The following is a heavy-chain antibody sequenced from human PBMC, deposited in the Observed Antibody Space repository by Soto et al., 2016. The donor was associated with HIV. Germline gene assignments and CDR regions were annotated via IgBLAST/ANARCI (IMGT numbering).Heavy chain of an antibody. V-gene: IGHV4-34*01. D-gene: IGHD3-22*01. CDR3: AREAKLHYYDSSGFPLWYFDL. CDR1: GGSFSGYY. CDR2: INHSGST. Sequence: QVQVQQWGAGLLKPSETLSLTCAVYGGSFSGYYWSWIRQPPGKGLEWIGEINHSGSTNYNPSLKSRVTISVDTSKNQFSLKLSSVTAADTAVYYCAREAKLHYYDSSGFPLWYFDLWGLATLVTVS. J-gene: IGHJ2*01.